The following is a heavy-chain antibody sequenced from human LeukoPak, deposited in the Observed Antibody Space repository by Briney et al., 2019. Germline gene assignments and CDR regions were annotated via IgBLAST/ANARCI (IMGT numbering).Heavy chain of an antibody. CDR1: GYTFTSYG. D-gene: IGHD3-3*01. CDR3: ASGYETYYDFWSGYFDY. V-gene: IGHV1-18*01. Sequence: ASVKVSCKASGYTFTSYGISWVRQAPGQGLEWMGWISAYNGDTNYAQKLQGRVTMTTDTSTSTAYMELRSLRFDDTAVYYCASGYETYYDFWSGYFDYWGQGTLVTVSS. CDR2: ISAYNGDT. J-gene: IGHJ4*02.